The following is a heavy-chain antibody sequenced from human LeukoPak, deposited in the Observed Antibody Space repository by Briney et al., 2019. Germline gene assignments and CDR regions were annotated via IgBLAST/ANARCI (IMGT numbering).Heavy chain of an antibody. CDR2: ISAYNGNT. J-gene: IGHJ4*02. CDR3: ARDPMAVAGSDFDY. D-gene: IGHD6-19*01. V-gene: IGHV1-18*01. CDR1: GYTFTSYG. Sequence: ASVKVSCKASGYTFTSYGISWVRQAPGQGLEWMGWISAYNGNTNYAQKLQGRVTMTTDTSTSTAYMELRRLRCDGTAVYYCARDPMAVAGSDFDYWGQGTLVTVSS.